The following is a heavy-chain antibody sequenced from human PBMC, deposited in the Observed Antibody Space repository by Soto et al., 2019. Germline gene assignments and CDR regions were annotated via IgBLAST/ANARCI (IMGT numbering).Heavy chain of an antibody. J-gene: IGHJ4*02. CDR3: AKSRGGFLTS. D-gene: IGHD3-16*01. V-gene: IGHV3-30*18. Sequence: QVQLVESGGGVVQPGRSLRLSCAASGFTFSSYGMHWVRQAPGKGLEWVAVISYDGSNKYYADSVKGRITISRDNTKNTLYQQMNSLRAEDTAVYYCAKSRGGFLTSWGQGTLVTVSS. CDR2: ISYDGSNK. CDR1: GFTFSSYG.